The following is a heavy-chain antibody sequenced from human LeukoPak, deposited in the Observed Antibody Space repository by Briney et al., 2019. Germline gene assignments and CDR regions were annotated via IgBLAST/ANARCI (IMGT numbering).Heavy chain of an antibody. D-gene: IGHD1-26*01. CDR3: ARGEWGPAFDY. V-gene: IGHV4-61*02. Sequence: SETLSLTCTVSGGSISSGSYYWSWIRQPAGKGLEWIGRIYTSGSTNYNPSLKGRVTMSVDTSKNQFSLKLSSVAAADTAVYYCARGEWGPAFDYWGQGTLVTVSS. CDR1: GGSISSGSYY. J-gene: IGHJ4*02. CDR2: IYTSGST.